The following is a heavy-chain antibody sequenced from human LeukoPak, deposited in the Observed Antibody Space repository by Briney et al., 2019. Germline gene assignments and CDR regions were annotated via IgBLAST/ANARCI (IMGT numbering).Heavy chain of an antibody. V-gene: IGHV4-59*08. D-gene: IGHD4-17*01. CDR3: ASSPFPTGGVTY. CDR1: GGSISNYY. CDR2: IYYSGST. Sequence: SETLSLTCTVSGGSISNYYWSWIRQPPGKGLEWIGYIYYSGSTNYNPSLKSRVTISVDTSKNQFSLKLSSVTAADTAVYYCASSPFPTGGVTYWGQGTLVTVSS. J-gene: IGHJ4*02.